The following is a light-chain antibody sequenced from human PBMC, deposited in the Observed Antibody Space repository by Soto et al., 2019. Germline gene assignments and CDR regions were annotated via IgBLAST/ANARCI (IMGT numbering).Light chain of an antibody. CDR2: RNT. J-gene: IGLJ2*01. CDR1: NSNIGSNY. Sequence: QSVVTQPPSASGAPGQRVTISFSGSNSNIGSNYVYWYQQLPGTAPRLLIFRNTQRPSGVPDRFSGSKSGTSAYLAISGLRSEDVADYYCASWDDSLSDVVFGGGTKLTVL. V-gene: IGLV1-47*01. CDR3: ASWDDSLSDVV.